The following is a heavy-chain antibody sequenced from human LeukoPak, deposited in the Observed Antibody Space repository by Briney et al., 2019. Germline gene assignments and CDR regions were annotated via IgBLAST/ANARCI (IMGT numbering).Heavy chain of an antibody. CDR3: ARDRGRTIFGVVTTFFDY. V-gene: IGHV3-33*01. Sequence: GGSLRLSCAASGFTFSSYGMHWVRQAPGKGLEWVAVIWYDGSNKYYADSVKGRFTISRDNAKNSLYLQMNSLRAEDTAVYYCARDRGRTIFGVVTTFFDYWGQGTLVTVSS. CDR2: IWYDGSNK. CDR1: GFTFSSYG. D-gene: IGHD3-3*01. J-gene: IGHJ4*02.